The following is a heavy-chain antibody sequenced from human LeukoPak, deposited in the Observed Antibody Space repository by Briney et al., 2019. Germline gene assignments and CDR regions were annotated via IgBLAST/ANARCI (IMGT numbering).Heavy chain of an antibody. V-gene: IGHV1-2*02. CDR3: ARVGLEQWLVRDYYYYMDV. J-gene: IGHJ6*03. CDR1: GYTFTGYY. CDR2: INPNSGGT. D-gene: IGHD6-19*01. Sequence: GESLKVSCKACGYTFTGYYMHWVRQAPGQGLEWMGWINPNSGGTNSAQKFQGRVTMTRDTSISTAYIELSRLRSDDTAVYYCARVGLEQWLVRDYYYYMDVWGKGTTVTISS.